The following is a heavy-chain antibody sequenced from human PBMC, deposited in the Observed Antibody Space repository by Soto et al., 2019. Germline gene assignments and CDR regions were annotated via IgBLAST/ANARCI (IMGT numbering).Heavy chain of an antibody. V-gene: IGHV2-5*02. CDR1: GFSLSTSGVG. CDR2: IYWDDDK. Sequence: QITLKESGPTLVKPTQTLTLTCTFSGFSLSTSGVGVGWIRQPPGKALEWLALIYWDDDKRYSPSLKSRLTTTKHPSKNQVVLTMTNMDPVDTATYYCAQKMYSSSWYYFDYWGQGTLVTVSS. CDR3: AQKMYSSSWYYFDY. J-gene: IGHJ4*02. D-gene: IGHD6-13*01.